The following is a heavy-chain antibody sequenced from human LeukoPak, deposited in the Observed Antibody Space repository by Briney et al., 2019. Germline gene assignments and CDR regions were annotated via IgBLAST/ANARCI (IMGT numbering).Heavy chain of an antibody. CDR3: AKGDSGHESSTHPPGVFDY. CDR2: PYWGGSRS. Sequence: PGGSLRLSCVASGFTFDDYAMHWVRQTPGKGLEWVCLPYWGGSRSFCADSVKGRFTISRDNSKSSLFLQMDSLTPADTGFYYCAKGDSGHESSTHPPGVFDYWGQGSQVGVSS. V-gene: IGHV3-43D*03. CDR1: GFTFDDYA. D-gene: IGHD2/OR15-2a*01. J-gene: IGHJ4*02.